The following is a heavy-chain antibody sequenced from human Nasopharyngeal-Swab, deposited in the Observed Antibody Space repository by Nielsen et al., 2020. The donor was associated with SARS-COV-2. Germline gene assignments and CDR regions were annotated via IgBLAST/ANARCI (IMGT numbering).Heavy chain of an antibody. Sequence: GGSLRLSCAASGFTFNNYAMSWVRQAPGKGLEWVSAISGSGGTTYYADSVKGRFTISRDDSKNTLYLQMNSLRAEDTGVYYCAKDRGSGWYRLASWGLGTLVTVSS. J-gene: IGHJ5*01. V-gene: IGHV3-23*01. CDR1: GFTFNNYA. D-gene: IGHD6-19*01. CDR2: ISGSGGTT. CDR3: AKDRGSGWYRLAS.